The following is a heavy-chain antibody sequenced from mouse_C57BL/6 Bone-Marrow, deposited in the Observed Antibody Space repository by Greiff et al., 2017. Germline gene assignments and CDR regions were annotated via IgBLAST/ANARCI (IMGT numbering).Heavy chain of an antibody. J-gene: IGHJ3*01. Sequence: EVKVVESGGDLVKSGGSLKLSCAASGFTFSSYGMSWVRQTPDKRLEWVATISSGGSYTYYPDSVKGRFTISRDNAKNTLYLQMSSLKSEDTAMYYCARELPFAYWGQGTLVTVSA. V-gene: IGHV5-6*01. CDR3: ARELPFAY. CDR2: ISSGGSYT. D-gene: IGHD2-1*01. CDR1: GFTFSSYG.